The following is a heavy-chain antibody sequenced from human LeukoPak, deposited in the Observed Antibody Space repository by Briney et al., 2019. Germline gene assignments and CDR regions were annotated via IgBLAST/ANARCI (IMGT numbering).Heavy chain of an antibody. D-gene: IGHD1-1*01. CDR1: GFTFSSYS. V-gene: IGHV3-21*01. CDR2: ISSSSSYI. CDR3: ASWAYNWNDFFSGTTLRVYYMDV. Sequence: PGGSLRLSCAASGFTFSSYSMNWVRQAPGKGLEWVSSISSSSSYIYYADSVKGRFTISRDNAKNSLYLQMNSLRAEDTAVYYCASWAYNWNDFFSGTTLRVYYMDVWGKGTTVTVSS. J-gene: IGHJ6*03.